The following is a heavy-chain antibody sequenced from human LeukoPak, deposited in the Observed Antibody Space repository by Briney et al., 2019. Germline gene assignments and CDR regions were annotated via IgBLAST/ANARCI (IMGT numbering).Heavy chain of an antibody. CDR2: IWYDGSNR. V-gene: IGHV3-33*01. D-gene: IGHD4-17*01. CDR1: GFTFRGNG. J-gene: IGHJ4*02. CDR3: ARDQGTSVTAMVGGHFDY. Sequence: GRSLRLSCAASGFTFRGNGMHWVRQAPGKGLEWAAIIWYDGSNRYYADSVKGRFTISRDNSKNTLFLQMNSPTAEDTAVYYCARDQGTSVTAMVGGHFDYWGPGTLVTVSS.